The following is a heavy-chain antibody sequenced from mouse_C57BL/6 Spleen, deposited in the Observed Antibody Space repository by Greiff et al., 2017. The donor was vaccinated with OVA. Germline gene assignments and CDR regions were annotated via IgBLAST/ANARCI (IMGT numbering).Heavy chain of an antibody. CDR3: ARSEGLRAMDY. Sequence: QVQLQQPGAELVKPGASVQMSCKASGYTFTSYWITWVKPRPGQGLEWIGDIYPGSGSTNYNEKFKSKATLTVDTSSSTAYMQLSSLTSEDSAVYYCARSEGLRAMDYWGQGTSVTVSS. J-gene: IGHJ4*01. CDR1: GYTFTSYW. D-gene: IGHD2-2*01. CDR2: IYPGSGST. V-gene: IGHV1-55*01.